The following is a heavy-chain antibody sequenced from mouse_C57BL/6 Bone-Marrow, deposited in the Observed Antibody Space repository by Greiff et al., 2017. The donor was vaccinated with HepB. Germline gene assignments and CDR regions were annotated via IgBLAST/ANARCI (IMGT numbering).Heavy chain of an antibody. V-gene: IGHV1-81*01. D-gene: IGHD1-1*01. Sequence: QVQLQQSGAELARPGASVKLSCKASGYTFTSYGISWVKQRNGHGLEWIGEIYPRSGNTYYNEKFKGKGTLTADKSSSTAYMELRSLTAEDSAVYFCARSGVYYYGSTWFAYWGQGTLVTVSA. CDR3: ARSGVYYYGSTWFAY. J-gene: IGHJ3*01. CDR1: GYTFTSYG. CDR2: IYPRSGNT.